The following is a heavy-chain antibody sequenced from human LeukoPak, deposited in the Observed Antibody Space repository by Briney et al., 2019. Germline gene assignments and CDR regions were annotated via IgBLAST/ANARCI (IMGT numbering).Heavy chain of an antibody. J-gene: IGHJ4*02. D-gene: IGHD2-21*02. CDR1: GFTFSSYS. Sequence: PGGSLRLSCAASGFTFSSYSMNWVRQAPGKGLEWVSSISSSSSYIYYADSVKGRFTISRDNAKNSLYLQMNSLRAEDTAVYYCARDRASLVTGLGYWGQGTLVTVSS. V-gene: IGHV3-21*01. CDR3: ARDRASLVTGLGY. CDR2: ISSSSSYI.